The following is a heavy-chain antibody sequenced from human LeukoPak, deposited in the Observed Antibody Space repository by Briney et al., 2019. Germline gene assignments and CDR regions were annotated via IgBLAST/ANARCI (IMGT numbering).Heavy chain of an antibody. CDR2: ISGSGNTI. Sequence: GGSLRLSCAASGFTFSSYSMNWVRQAPGKGLEWVSYISGSGNTIYYADSVKGRFTISRDNAKNSLYLQMNSLRAEDTAVYYCARDQRVYDILTGYYRGRAFDIWGQGTMVTVSS. V-gene: IGHV3-48*04. D-gene: IGHD3-9*01. J-gene: IGHJ3*02. CDR3: ARDQRVYDILTGYYRGRAFDI. CDR1: GFTFSSYS.